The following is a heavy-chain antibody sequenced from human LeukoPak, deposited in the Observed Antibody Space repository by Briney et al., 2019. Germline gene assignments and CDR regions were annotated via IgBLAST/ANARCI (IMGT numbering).Heavy chain of an antibody. CDR2: ISGSGGST. CDR1: GFTSGSYD. D-gene: IGHD4-23*01. V-gene: IGHV3-23*01. Sequence: GGSLRLSCVASGFTSGSYDMSWVRQAPGKGLEWVSSISGSGGSTYYADSVKGRFTISRDNSKTTLYLQMNSLRAEDTAVYYCAKEGDYGSNAGYYFDCWGQGTLVTVSS. CDR3: AKEGDYGSNAGYYFDC. J-gene: IGHJ4*02.